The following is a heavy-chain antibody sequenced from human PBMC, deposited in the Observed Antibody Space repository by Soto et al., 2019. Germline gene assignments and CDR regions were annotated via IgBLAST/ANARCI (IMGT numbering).Heavy chain of an antibody. CDR2: IYYSGST. CDR3: ARGVAAVDY. Sequence: QVPRQESGPGLVKPSETLSLTCTVSGGSISSFYCSWIRQPQGKGLEWIGYIYYSGSTNYNHSLKIRVTISLDTSKNQFSLKLSAVTAADTAVYYCARGVAAVDYWGQGTLVTVSS. CDR1: GGSISSFY. D-gene: IGHD3-3*01. V-gene: IGHV4-59*08. J-gene: IGHJ4*02.